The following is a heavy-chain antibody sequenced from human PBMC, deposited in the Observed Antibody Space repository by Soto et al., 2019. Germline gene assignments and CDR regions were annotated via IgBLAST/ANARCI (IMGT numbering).Heavy chain of an antibody. J-gene: IGHJ4*02. CDR3: ARQHPLDSRVWYT. V-gene: IGHV5-51*01. CDR2: IYPRDSDT. Sequence: GESLKISCKVSGDSFTGFWIGWVRQMPGKGLEWLGSIYPRDSDTRYSPSFQGQVTISADKSLSTAYLQWNSLQASDTAIYYCARQHPLDSRVWYTWGQGTLGIVSA. CDR1: GDSFTGFW. D-gene: IGHD6-19*01.